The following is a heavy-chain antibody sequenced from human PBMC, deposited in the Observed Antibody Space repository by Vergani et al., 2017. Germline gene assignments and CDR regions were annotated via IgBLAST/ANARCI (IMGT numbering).Heavy chain of an antibody. J-gene: IGHJ4*02. V-gene: IGHV5-51*01. Sequence: EVQLVQSGAEVKKPGESLNISCQISGYSFTNYWIGWVRQMPGKGLEWMGIIHPADSDTRYSPSFQGKVTISVDKSISTAYLQRSSLSASDSAMYYCARLYGRDSSGSKYFYYWVQGTLVAVSS. D-gene: IGHD3-22*01. CDR3: ARLYGRDSSGSKYFYY. CDR1: GYSFTNYW. CDR2: IHPADSDT.